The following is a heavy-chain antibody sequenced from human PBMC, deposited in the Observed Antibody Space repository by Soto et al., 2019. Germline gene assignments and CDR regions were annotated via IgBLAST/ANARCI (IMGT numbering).Heavy chain of an antibody. CDR1: GFTINRFG. J-gene: IGHJ4*02. V-gene: IGHV3-30*03. CDR3: ASVADY. D-gene: IGHD2-21*01. CDR2: ISSDGRNE. Sequence: QVRLVESGGGVVEPGRSLRLSCVASGFTINRFGMEWVRQAPGKGLEWVALISSDGRNEYYSDSVKGRFTISRDMSKNAVYLQMSSLRAEDRAVYYCASVADYWGQGTLVTVSS.